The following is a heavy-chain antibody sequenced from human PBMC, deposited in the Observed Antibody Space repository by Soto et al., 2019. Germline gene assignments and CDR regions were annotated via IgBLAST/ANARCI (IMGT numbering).Heavy chain of an antibody. J-gene: IGHJ4*02. D-gene: IGHD2-2*01. CDR2: ISGSGGST. CDR3: AKGRGYCSSTSCYVGSDY. V-gene: IGHV3-23*01. Sequence: EVQLLESGGGVVQPGGSLRLSCAASGFTFSSYAMSWVRQAPGKGLEWVSAISGSGGSTYYADSVKGRFTISRDNSKNTLYLQMHSLRAEDTDVYYCAKGRGYCSSTSCYVGSDYWGQGTLVTVSS. CDR1: GFTFSSYA.